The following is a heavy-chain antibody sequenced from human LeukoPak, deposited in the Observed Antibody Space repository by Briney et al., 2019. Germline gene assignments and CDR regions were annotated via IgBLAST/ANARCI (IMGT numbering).Heavy chain of an antibody. CDR2: VLTSGST. Sequence: TSQTLSLTCTVSSGSINSGNFYWGWIRQPAGKGLEWIGRVLTSGSTNYNPSLKSRVTISVDTSKNQFSLKVSSVTAADTAVYYCARAPLTTATSDYFDLWGLATLVTVYS. CDR3: ARAPLTTATSDYFDL. CDR1: SGSINSGNFY. J-gene: IGHJ4*02. D-gene: IGHD4-17*01. V-gene: IGHV4-61*02.